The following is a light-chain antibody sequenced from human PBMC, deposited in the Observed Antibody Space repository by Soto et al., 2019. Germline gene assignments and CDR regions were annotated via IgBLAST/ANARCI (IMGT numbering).Light chain of an antibody. J-gene: IGKJ1*01. Sequence: EIVFTQSPGTLSFSPGDRATLSCRASQSVSSSFLAWYQQKPGQAPRLLIYGASSRATAIPDRFSGSGSGTDFTLTISRLEPEDFAVYFCQQCATSPRTLGQGTKVDIK. CDR1: QSVSSSF. V-gene: IGKV3-20*01. CDR3: QQCATSPRT. CDR2: GAS.